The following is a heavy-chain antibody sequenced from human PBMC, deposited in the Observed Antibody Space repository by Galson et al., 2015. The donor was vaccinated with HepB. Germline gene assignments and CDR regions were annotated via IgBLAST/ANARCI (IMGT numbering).Heavy chain of an antibody. V-gene: IGHV1-69*13. CDR3: ARDGSGYAFNWFDP. Sequence: SVKVSCKASGGTFSSYAISWVRQAPGQGLEWMGGIIPIFGTANYAQKFQGRVTITADESTSTAYMELSSLRSEDTAVYYCARDGSGYAFNWFDPWGQGTLVTVSS. CDR1: GGTFSSYA. J-gene: IGHJ5*02. CDR2: IIPIFGTA. D-gene: IGHD5-12*01.